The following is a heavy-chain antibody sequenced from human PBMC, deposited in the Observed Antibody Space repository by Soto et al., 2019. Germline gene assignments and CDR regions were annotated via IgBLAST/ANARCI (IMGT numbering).Heavy chain of an antibody. J-gene: IGHJ4*02. V-gene: IGHV4-30-4*01. Sequence: ALSLTCSVSGGSISRDRYYWSWIRQPPGKGLEWIGYIYYSGSTYYNPSLKSRVTISVDTSKNQFSLKLSSVTAADTAVYYCARAQAYYYDSSGYYPDYWGQGTLVTVS. CDR2: IYYSGST. D-gene: IGHD3-22*01. CDR3: ARAQAYYYDSSGYYPDY. CDR1: GGSISRDRYY.